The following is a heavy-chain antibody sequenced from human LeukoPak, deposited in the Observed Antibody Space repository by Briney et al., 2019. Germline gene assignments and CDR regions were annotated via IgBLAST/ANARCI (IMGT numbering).Heavy chain of an antibody. Sequence: EASVKVSCKASGYTFTSYYMHWVRQAPGQGLEWMGIINPSGGSTSYAQKFQGRVTMTRDTSTSTVYMELSSLRSEDTAVYYCARGAENVLRFLEWFHKTNYFDYWGQGTLVTVSS. V-gene: IGHV1-46*01. CDR1: GYTFTSYY. CDR3: ARGAENVLRFLEWFHKTNYFDY. D-gene: IGHD3-3*01. J-gene: IGHJ4*02. CDR2: INPSGGST.